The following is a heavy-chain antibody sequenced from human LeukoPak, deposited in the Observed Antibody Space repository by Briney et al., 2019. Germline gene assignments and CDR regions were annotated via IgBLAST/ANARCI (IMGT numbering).Heavy chain of an antibody. D-gene: IGHD3-16*02. J-gene: IGHJ4*02. CDR3: ARGYDYVWGSYRKGFDY. CDR1: GFTFSSYE. V-gene: IGHV3-48*03. CDR2: ISSSGSTI. Sequence: PGGSLRLSCAASGFTFSSYEMNWVRQAPGKGLEWASYISSSGSTIYYADSVKGRFTISRDNAKNSLYLQMNSLRAEDTAVYYCARGYDYVWGSYRKGFDYWGQGTLVTVSS.